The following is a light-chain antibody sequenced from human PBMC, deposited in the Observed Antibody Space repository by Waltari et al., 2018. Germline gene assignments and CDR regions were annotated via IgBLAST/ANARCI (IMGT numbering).Light chain of an antibody. Sequence: QSVLTQPPSASATPGQGVTISCSGSSSNLGSNTVNWFQQPPGTAPKLLIYNNNHRPSGVPDRCSGSKSGTSASLAISGIQSEDDADYYCASWDGILDVYVFGTGTTVTVL. CDR1: SSNLGSNT. V-gene: IGLV1-44*01. CDR2: NNN. CDR3: ASWDGILDVYV. J-gene: IGLJ1*01.